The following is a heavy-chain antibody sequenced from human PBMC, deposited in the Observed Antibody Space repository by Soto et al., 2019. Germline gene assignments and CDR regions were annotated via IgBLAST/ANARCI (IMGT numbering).Heavy chain of an antibody. CDR1: GYTLTELS. D-gene: IGHD1-26*01. Sequence: SVKVSCKVSGYTLTELSMHWVRQAPGQGLEWMGGIIPIFGTANYAQKFQGRVTITADKSTSTAYMELSSLRSEDTAVYYCAISGSSKDYWGQGTLVTVSS. V-gene: IGHV1-69*06. CDR2: IIPIFGTA. CDR3: AISGSSKDY. J-gene: IGHJ4*02.